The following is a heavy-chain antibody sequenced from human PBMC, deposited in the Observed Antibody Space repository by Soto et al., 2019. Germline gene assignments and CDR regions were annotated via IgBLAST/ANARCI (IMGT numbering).Heavy chain of an antibody. D-gene: IGHD1-7*01. Sequence: ASVKVSCKASGFRFTSYDINRVRQATGQGLEWMGWMNPNSGNTGYAQKFQGRVTMTRNTSISTAYMELSSLRSEDTAVYYCARGGWNYAFDYWGQGTLVTVSS. V-gene: IGHV1-8*01. CDR2: MNPNSGNT. J-gene: IGHJ4*02. CDR1: GFRFTSYD. CDR3: ARGGWNYAFDY.